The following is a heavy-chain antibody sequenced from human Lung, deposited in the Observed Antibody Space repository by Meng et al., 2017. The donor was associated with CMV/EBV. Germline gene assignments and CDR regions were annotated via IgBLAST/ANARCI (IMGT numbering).Heavy chain of an antibody. J-gene: IGHJ4*02. CDR2: IYYSGST. CDR1: GGSISSGDYY. D-gene: IGHD5-18*01. V-gene: IGHV4-30-4*08. CDR3: ARALDTAMVTFDY. Sequence: HVPLQESGPGLVKHSQTLSLPCTVSGGSISSGDYYWSWIRQPPGKGLEWIGYIYYSGSTYYNPSLKSRVTISVDTSKNQFSLKLSSVTAADTAVYYCARALDTAMVTFDYWGQGTLVTVSS.